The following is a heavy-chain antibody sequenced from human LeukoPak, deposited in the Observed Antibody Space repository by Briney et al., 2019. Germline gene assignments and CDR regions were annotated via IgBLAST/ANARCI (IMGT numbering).Heavy chain of an antibody. J-gene: IGHJ6*02. CDR2: ISAYNGNT. V-gene: IGHV1-18*01. D-gene: IGHD3-3*01. CDR1: GYTFTRYG. Sequence: EASVKVSCKASGYTFTRYGISSVRQAPGQGLERMGWISAYNGNTNYAQKLQGRVTMTTDTSPSTAYMELRSLRSDDTAVYYCARDQDFWSGYYYYGMDVWGQGTTVTVSS. CDR3: ARDQDFWSGYYYYGMDV.